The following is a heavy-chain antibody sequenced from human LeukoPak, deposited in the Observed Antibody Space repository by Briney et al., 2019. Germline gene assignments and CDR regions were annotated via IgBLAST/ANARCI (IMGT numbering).Heavy chain of an antibody. CDR1: GGSISSGSYY. CDR2: IYTSGST. V-gene: IGHV4-61*02. J-gene: IGHJ3*02. CDR3: ARETLSSNWGVEGGAFDI. Sequence: PSQTLSLTCTVSGGSISSGSYYWSWIRQPAGKGLEWIGRIYTSGSTNYNPSLKSRVTISVDTSKNQFSLKLSSVTTADTAVYYCARETLSSNWGVEGGAFDIWGQGTMVIVSS. D-gene: IGHD7-27*01.